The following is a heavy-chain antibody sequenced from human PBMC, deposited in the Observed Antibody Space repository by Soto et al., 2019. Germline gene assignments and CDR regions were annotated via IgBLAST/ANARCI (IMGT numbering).Heavy chain of an antibody. CDR2: ISHDGSNK. Sequence: QVQLVESGGGVVQPVRSLRLSCEASGFTFSRFGMHWVRQAPGKGLEWLAVISHDGSNKFYADSVKGRFTISRDNYKSRLYLQMNSLRIEDTAVYYWAKDDGWSGYYVVYEAYTGLGVWGQGTTVTVSS. CDR3: AKDDGWSGYYVVYEAYTGLGV. D-gene: IGHD3-3*01. J-gene: IGHJ6*02. CDR1: GFTFSRFG. V-gene: IGHV3-30*18.